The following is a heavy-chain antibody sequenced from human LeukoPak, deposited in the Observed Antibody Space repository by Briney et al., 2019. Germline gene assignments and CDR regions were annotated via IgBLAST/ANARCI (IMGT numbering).Heavy chain of an antibody. D-gene: IGHD5-24*01. Sequence: GGSLRLSCVASGFTFSTYAMSWVRQAPGKGLECVSSFSGNSDETYYADSVKGRFTISRDNSKSTLYLQMSNLRAEDTALYYCAKVGRAYNWYHFGYWGQGTLVTVSS. V-gene: IGHV3-23*01. CDR3: AKVGRAYNWYHFGY. J-gene: IGHJ4*02. CDR1: GFTFSTYA. CDR2: FSGNSDET.